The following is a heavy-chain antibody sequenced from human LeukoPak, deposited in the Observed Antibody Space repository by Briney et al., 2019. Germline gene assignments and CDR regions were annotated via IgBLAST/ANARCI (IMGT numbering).Heavy chain of an antibody. V-gene: IGHV4-31*03. J-gene: IGHJ4*02. CDR1: GASFNSDDQY. CDR2: IHPSGML. CDR3: SRGLDSRKLGY. Sequence: SQTLSLTCIVSGASFNSDDQYWNWIRQSPGKGLEWIGSIHPSGMLYNNPSLESRVTMPRDTSKNQFSLNLNSVTAADTAMYFCSRGLDSRKLGYWGQGILVTVSS. D-gene: IGHD3-22*01.